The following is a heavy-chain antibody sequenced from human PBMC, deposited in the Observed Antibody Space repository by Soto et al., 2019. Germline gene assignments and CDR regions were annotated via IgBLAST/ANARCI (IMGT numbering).Heavy chain of an antibody. CDR3: ARDRVGGYCSGGSCYHDAFDI. Sequence: PSQTLSLTCAISGDSVSSNSAAWNWIRQSPSRGLEWLGRTYYRSKWYNDYAVSVKSRITINPDTSKNQFSLQLNSATPEDTAVYYCARDRVGGYCSGGSCYHDAFDIWGQGTMVTVSS. J-gene: IGHJ3*02. CDR1: GDSVSSNSAA. V-gene: IGHV6-1*01. CDR2: TYYRSKWYN. D-gene: IGHD2-15*01.